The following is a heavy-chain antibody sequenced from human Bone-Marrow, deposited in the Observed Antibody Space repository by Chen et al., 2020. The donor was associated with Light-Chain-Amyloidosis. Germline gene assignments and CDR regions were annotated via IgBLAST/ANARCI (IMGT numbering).Heavy chain of an antibody. CDR1: VFPFDDYG. CDR2: ISWNSDDI. D-gene: IGHD3-10*01. Sequence: EVQLVESGVDLVQPVRSLRLSCIASVFPFDDYGMHWVRQVPGKGLEWVSVISWNSDDIGYADSVKGRFIISRDNAKNSLDLQMNSLRVEDTALYYCAKDFHFGSGTSHGALDIWGRGTMVTVSS. CDR3: AKDFHFGSGTSHGALDI. J-gene: IGHJ3*02. V-gene: IGHV3-9*01.